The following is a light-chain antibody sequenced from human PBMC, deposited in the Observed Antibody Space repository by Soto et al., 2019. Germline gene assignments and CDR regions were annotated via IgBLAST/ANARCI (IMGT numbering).Light chain of an antibody. V-gene: IGKV3-15*01. CDR3: QQYNNWPPLT. J-gene: IGKJ4*01. CDR2: AAS. Sequence: EIVMTQSXATLSXSPGEGATLSCRASQSVSSNLAWYQQKPGQAPRLLIYAASTRATGIPARXXXXXXXXXXXXXXXSLQSEDFAVYYCQQYNNWPPLTFGGGTKVXXK. CDR1: QSVSSN.